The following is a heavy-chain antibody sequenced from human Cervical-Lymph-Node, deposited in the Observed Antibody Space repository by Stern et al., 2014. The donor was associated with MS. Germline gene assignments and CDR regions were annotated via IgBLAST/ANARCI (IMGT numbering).Heavy chain of an antibody. J-gene: IGHJ5*02. CDR2: IFWDDDK. CDR3: VRRRGKTFFGVVTRNWFDP. V-gene: IGHV2-5*04. D-gene: IGHD3-3*01. CDR1: GFSLSTSGMG. Sequence: VTLKESGPTQVSPTQTLTLTCTVSGFSLSTSGMGAGWVRQSPGKALEWLAFIFWDDDKRYNSSLKSRLTIAKDTSKNQVVLTMTDMDPVDTGTYYCVRRRGKTFFGVVTRNWFDPWGQGISVTVSS.